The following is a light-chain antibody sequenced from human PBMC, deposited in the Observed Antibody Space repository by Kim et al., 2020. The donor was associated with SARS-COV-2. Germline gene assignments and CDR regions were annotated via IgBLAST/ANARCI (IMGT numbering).Light chain of an antibody. V-gene: IGLV3-25*03. J-gene: IGLJ3*02. CDR1: TLAKQY. CDR2: KDS. CDR3: QSADSSGWV. Sequence: SYELTQPPSVSVSPGQTARITCSGDTLAKQYVFWYQQRPGQAPMLVIYKDSQRPSGIPERFSGSSSGTTVILAISGVQAEDEADYYCQSADSSGWVFGGG.